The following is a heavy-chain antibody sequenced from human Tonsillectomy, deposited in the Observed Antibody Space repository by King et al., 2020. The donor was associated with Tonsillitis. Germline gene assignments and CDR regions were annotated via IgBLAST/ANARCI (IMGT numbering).Heavy chain of an antibody. CDR3: AGGKPYYDFWSGYYKTHY. V-gene: IGHV3-48*01. Sequence: VQLVEAGGGLVQPGGSLRLSCAASGFTFRSYSMNWVRPAPGKGLEWVSYISSSSRTKYYADSVKGRLTISRDNANNSLYLQMNSLRAEDTAVYYCAGGKPYYDFWSGYYKTHYWGQGTLVTVSS. CDR1: GFTFRSYS. D-gene: IGHD3-3*01. CDR2: ISSSSRTK. J-gene: IGHJ4*02.